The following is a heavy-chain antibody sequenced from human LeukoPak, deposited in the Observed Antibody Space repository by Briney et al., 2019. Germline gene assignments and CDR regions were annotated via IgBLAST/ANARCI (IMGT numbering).Heavy chain of an antibody. V-gene: IGHV4-4*09. J-gene: IGHJ4*02. CDR2: IYTSGST. Sequence: SETLSLTCTVSGGSISSYYWSWIQQPPGKGLEWIGYIYTSGSTNYNPSLKSRVTISVDTSKNQFSLKLSSVTAADTAVYYCARSTINYDSSGYYYTTIDYWGQGTLVTVSS. CDR1: GGSISSYY. CDR3: ARSTINYDSSGYYYTTIDY. D-gene: IGHD3-22*01.